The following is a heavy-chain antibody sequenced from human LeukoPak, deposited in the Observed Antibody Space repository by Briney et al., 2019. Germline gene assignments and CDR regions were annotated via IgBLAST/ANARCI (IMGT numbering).Heavy chain of an antibody. CDR3: ARWRRGYYYDSRGDY. CDR1: GDSISSYH. D-gene: IGHD3-22*01. CDR2: IYDSGST. V-gene: IGHV4-59*12. Sequence: SETLSLTCTVSGDSISSYHWSWIRQPPGKGLEWIGYIYDSGSTNYNPSLKSRVTISVDTSKNQFSLKLSSVTAADTAVYYCARWRRGYYYDSRGDYWGQGTLVTVSS. J-gene: IGHJ4*02.